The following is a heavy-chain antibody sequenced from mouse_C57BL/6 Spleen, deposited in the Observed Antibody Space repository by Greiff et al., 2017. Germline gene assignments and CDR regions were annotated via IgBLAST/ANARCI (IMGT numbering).Heavy chain of an antibody. Sequence: VQLQQSGAELVKPGASVKISCKASGYAFSSYWMNWVKQRPGQGLEWIGQIYPGDGDTNYNGKFKGKATLTADKSSSTAYMQLSSLTSEDSAVYFDARGSAQAQFAYWGQGTLVTVSA. V-gene: IGHV1-80*01. CDR2: IYPGDGDT. CDR1: GYAFSSYW. J-gene: IGHJ3*01. CDR3: ARGSAQAQFAY. D-gene: IGHD3-2*02.